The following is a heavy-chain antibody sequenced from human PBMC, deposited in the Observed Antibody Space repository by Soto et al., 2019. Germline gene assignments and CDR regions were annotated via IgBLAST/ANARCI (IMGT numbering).Heavy chain of an antibody. D-gene: IGHD3-22*01. Sequence: ASVKVSCKASGYTFTSYGISWVRQAPGQGLEWMGWISAYNGNTNYAQKLQGRVTMTTDTSTSTAYMELRGLRSDDTAVYYCARDESVPDSSGYFDYWGQGTLVTVSS. J-gene: IGHJ4*02. CDR1: GYTFTSYG. CDR3: ARDESVPDSSGYFDY. CDR2: ISAYNGNT. V-gene: IGHV1-18*01.